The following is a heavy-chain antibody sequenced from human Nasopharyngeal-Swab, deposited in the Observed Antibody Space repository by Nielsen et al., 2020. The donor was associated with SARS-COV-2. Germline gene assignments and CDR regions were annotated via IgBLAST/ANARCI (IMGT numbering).Heavy chain of an antibody. J-gene: IGHJ6*03. V-gene: IGHV3-23*01. CDR1: GFTFSSYA. CDR3: AKGRYTMSYYYYMDV. Sequence: GGSLRLSCAASGFTFSSYAMSWVRQAPGKGLEWVSAISGSGGSTYYADSVKGRFTTSRDNSKNTLYLQMNSLRAEDTAVYYCAKGRYTMSYYYYMDVWGKGTTVTVSS. CDR2: ISGSGGST. D-gene: IGHD3-22*01.